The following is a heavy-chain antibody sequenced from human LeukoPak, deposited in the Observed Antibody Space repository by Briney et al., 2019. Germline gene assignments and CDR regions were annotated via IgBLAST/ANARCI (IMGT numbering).Heavy chain of an antibody. V-gene: IGHV3-23*01. CDR1: GFTFSSYA. CDR2: ISASGAST. CDR3: ASARGSNYGSLGD. D-gene: IGHD5-18*01. Sequence: PGGSLTLSCTPSGFTFSSYALSWVRQAPGKGLEWVSGISASGASTYYADSVKGRFSISRDNSKNTLYLQMNSLRAEDTAVYYCASARGSNYGSLGDWGQGTLVTVSS. J-gene: IGHJ4*02.